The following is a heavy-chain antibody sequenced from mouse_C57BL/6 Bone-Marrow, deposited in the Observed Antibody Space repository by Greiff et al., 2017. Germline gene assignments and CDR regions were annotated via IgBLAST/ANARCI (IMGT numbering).Heavy chain of an antibody. J-gene: IGHJ3*01. CDR3: ARHAGVAY. V-gene: IGHV1-81*01. CDR1: GYTFTSYG. Sequence: QVQLQQSGAELARPGASVKLSCKASGYTFTSYGISWVKQSTGQGLEWIGEIYPRSGNTYYTEKFKGKATLTAEKSSSTAYMELRSLTAEDSAVDFWARHAGVAYWGQGTLVTVAA. CDR2: IYPRSGNT.